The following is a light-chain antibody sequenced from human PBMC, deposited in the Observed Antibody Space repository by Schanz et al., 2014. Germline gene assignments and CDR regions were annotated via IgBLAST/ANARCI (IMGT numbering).Light chain of an antibody. CDR3: QQYYSTPWT. V-gene: IGKV3-15*01. CDR2: GAS. CDR1: QSVSNK. J-gene: IGKJ1*01. Sequence: EIVMTQSPATLSVSPGERATLSCRASQSVSNKLAWYQQKPGQAPRLLIYGASTRATGVPARFSGSGSGTEFTLTISSLQSEDFAVYYCQQYYSTPWTFGQGTKVEIK.